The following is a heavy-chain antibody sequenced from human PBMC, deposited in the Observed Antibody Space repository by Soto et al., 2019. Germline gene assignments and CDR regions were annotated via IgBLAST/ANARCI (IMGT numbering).Heavy chain of an antibody. CDR3: AHRDGDYTGGWFDP. J-gene: IGHJ5*02. Sequence: QITLKESGPTLVKPTQTLTLTCTFSGFSLSTSGVGVGWIRQPPGKALEWLALIYWDDDKRYSPSLKSRLTITKDTSKNQVVLTMTNMDPVDTATYYCAHRDGDYTGGWFDPWGQGTLVTVSS. V-gene: IGHV2-5*02. CDR2: IYWDDDK. D-gene: IGHD4-17*01. CDR1: GFSLSTSGVG.